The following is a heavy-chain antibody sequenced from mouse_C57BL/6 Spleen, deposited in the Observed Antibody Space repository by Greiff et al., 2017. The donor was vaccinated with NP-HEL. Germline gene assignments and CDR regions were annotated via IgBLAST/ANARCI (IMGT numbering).Heavy chain of an antibody. CDR3: ARGDYYGNTYCDH. Sequence: VQLQQSGAELVKPGASVKISCKASGYAFSSYWMNWVKQRPGKGLEWIGQIYPGDGDTNYNGKFKGKATLTADKSSSTAYMQLSRLASEDSAVYVCARGDYYGNTYCDHWRKGTTHTVPT. CDR2: IYPGDGDT. CDR1: GYAFSSYW. V-gene: IGHV1-80*01. J-gene: IGHJ2*01. D-gene: IGHD1-1*01.